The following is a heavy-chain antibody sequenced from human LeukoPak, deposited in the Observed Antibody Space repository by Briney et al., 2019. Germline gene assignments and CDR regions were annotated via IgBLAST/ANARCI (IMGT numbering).Heavy chain of an antibody. J-gene: IGHJ4*02. CDR1: GFTVRIYS. V-gene: IGHV3-21*01. CDR3: ARDRGYFDN. Sequence: GPLRLSCAASGFTVRIYSMNWVRQAPGNGMEWLSSITSSSNYTYYAHSVKGRFTISRDYVQNSLYLQMNSLRAEDTAMYYCARDRGYFDNWGQGTLVTVSS. CDR2: ITSSSNYT.